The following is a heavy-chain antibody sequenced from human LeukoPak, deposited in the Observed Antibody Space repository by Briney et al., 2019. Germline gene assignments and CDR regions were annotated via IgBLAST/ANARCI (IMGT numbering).Heavy chain of an antibody. CDR3: AREVKSTSCYEVRD. V-gene: IGHV5-10-1*01. D-gene: IGHD2-2*01. J-gene: IGHJ4*01. CDR2: IDPSDSYT. Sequence: GESLKISCKGSGYGFTSYWISWVRQMPGKGLEWMGRIDPSDSYTNYSPSFQGHVTISADKSISTAYLQWSSLKASDTAMYYCAREVKSTSCYEVRDWGHGTLVTVSS. CDR1: GYGFTSYW.